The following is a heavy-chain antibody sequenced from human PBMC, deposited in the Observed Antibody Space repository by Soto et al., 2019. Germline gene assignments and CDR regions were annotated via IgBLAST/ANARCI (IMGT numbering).Heavy chain of an antibody. CDR1: GFTFSSYG. CDR3: AKSYSSGWYGGDAFDI. D-gene: IGHD6-19*01. V-gene: IGHV3-30*18. J-gene: IGHJ3*02. CDR2: ISYDGSNK. Sequence: QVQLVESGGGVVQPGRSLRLSSAASGFTFSSYGMHWVRQAPGKGLEWVAVISYDGSNKYYADSVKGRFTISRDNSKNTLYLQMNSLRAEDTAVYYCAKSYSSGWYGGDAFDIWGQGTMVTVSS.